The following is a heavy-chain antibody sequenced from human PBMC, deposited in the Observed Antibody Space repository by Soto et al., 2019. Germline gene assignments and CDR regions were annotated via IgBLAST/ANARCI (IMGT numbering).Heavy chain of an antibody. J-gene: IGHJ3*02. Sequence: EVQLLEWGGGLVQPGGSLRLACSASEFIFSNYVMNWVRQAPGKGLEWVSSISATATDTFYADSVKGRFTISRDNFKNTLYLLMNSLRAEDVAIYYCARRAITAFTRWGSFDTWGRGTMVTVSS. CDR1: EFIFSNYV. CDR3: ARRAITAFTRWGSFDT. V-gene: IGHV3-23*01. CDR2: ISATATDT. D-gene: IGHD1-26*01.